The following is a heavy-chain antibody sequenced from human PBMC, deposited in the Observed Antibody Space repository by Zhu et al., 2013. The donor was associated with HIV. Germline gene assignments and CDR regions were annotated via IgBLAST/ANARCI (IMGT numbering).Heavy chain of an antibody. Sequence: QVQLVQSGAEVKKPGSSVKVSCKASGGTFSSYAISWVRQAPGQGLEWMGGIIPIFGTANYAQKFQGRVTITADESTSTAYMELSSLRSEDTAVYYCARVGVGIAAPKAPYYFVLLGPREPVGHRLL. CDR1: GGTFSSYA. CDR3: ARVGVGIAAPKAPYYFVL. V-gene: IGHV1-69*01. J-gene: IGHJ4*02. CDR2: IIPIFGTA. D-gene: IGHD6-25*01.